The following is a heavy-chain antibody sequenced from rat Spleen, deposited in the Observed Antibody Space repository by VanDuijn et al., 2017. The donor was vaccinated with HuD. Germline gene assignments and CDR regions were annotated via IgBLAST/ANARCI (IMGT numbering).Heavy chain of an antibody. CDR1: GFTFSNYY. Sequence: EVQLVESGGGLVQPGRSMKLSCAASGFTFSNYYMAWVRQAPTKGLEWVASIIYDGSRAYYRDSVKGRFTISRDIAKNTLYLQMDSLRSEDTATYYCATTPLYYSADPYYFDYWGQGVMVTVSS. D-gene: IGHD1-1*01. V-gene: IGHV5S10*01. CDR2: IIYDGSRA. J-gene: IGHJ2*01. CDR3: ATTPLYYSADPYYFDY.